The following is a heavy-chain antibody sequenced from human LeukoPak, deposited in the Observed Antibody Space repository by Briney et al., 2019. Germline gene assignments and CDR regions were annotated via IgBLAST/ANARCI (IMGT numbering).Heavy chain of an antibody. D-gene: IGHD1-26*01. Sequence: PGGSLRLSCAASGFTFSSYAMSWVRQAPGKVLEWVSAISGSGGSTYYADSVKGRFTISRDNSKNTLYLQMNSLRAEDTAVYYCAKDDQPRIVGATVGDAFDIWGQGTMVTVSS. J-gene: IGHJ3*02. CDR1: GFTFSSYA. V-gene: IGHV3-23*01. CDR2: ISGSGGST. CDR3: AKDDQPRIVGATVGDAFDI.